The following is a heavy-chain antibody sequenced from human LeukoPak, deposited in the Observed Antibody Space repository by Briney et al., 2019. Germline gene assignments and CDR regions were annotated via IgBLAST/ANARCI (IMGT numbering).Heavy chain of an antibody. CDR3: ASTSSSWFGKDY. CDR2: ISSSSSYI. J-gene: IGHJ4*02. D-gene: IGHD6-13*01. CDR1: EFTFSNYN. V-gene: IGHV3-21*01. Sequence: GGSLRLSCAASEFTFSNYNMNWVRQAPGKGLEWVSSISSSSSYIYYTDSVEGRFTISRDNAKNSLYLQMNSLRAEDTAVYCCASTSSSWFGKDYWGQGTLVTVSS.